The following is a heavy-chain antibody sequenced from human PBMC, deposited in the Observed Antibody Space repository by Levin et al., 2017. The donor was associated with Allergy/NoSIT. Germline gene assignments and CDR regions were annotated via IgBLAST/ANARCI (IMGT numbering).Heavy chain of an antibody. CDR3: ARDRYMRYSYGDDAFDI. CDR2: INAGNGNT. Sequence: ASVKVSCKASGYTFTSYAMHWVRQAPGQRLEWMGWINAGNGNTKYSQKFQGRVTITRDTSASTAYMELSSLRSEDTAVYYCARDRYMRYSYGDDAFDIWGQGTMVTVSS. D-gene: IGHD5-18*01. J-gene: IGHJ3*02. CDR1: GYTFTSYA. V-gene: IGHV1-3*01.